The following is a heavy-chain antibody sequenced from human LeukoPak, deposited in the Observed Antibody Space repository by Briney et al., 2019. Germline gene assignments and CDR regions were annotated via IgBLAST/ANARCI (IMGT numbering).Heavy chain of an antibody. V-gene: IGHV4-61*02. CDR1: GDSISRRSSY. Sequence: SETLSLTCSVSGDSISRRSSYWTWIRQPAGRGLEWIGRVYWTGTPNDNPSLKSRVTMSVDTSKNQFSLKLSSVTAADTAVYYCARNGGAIQLWPFDYWGQGTLVTVSS. CDR2: VYWTGTP. D-gene: IGHD5-18*01. CDR3: ARNGGAIQLWPFDY. J-gene: IGHJ4*02.